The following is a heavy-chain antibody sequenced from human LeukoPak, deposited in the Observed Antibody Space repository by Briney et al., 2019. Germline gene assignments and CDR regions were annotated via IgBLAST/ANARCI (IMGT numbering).Heavy chain of an antibody. D-gene: IGHD3-3*01. V-gene: IGHV4-61*01. CDR2: IYYSGST. CDR3: ARYYDFWSGYYYFDY. J-gene: IGHJ4*02. Sequence: SETLSLTCTVSGGSVSSGSYYWSWIRQPPGKGLEWIGYIYYSGSTNYNPSLNSRVTISVDTSKNQFSLKLSSVTAADTAVYYCARYYDFWSGYYYFDYWGQGTLVTVSS. CDR1: GGSVSSGSYY.